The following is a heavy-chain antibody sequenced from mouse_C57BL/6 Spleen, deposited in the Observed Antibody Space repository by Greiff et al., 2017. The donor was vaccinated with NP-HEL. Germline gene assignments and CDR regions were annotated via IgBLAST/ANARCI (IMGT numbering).Heavy chain of an antibody. D-gene: IGHD1-1*01. V-gene: IGHV1-81*01. CDR3: ARSHLLLPFYAMDY. Sequence: VQLQQSGAELARPGASVKLSCKASGYTFTSYGISWVKQRTGQGLEWIGEIYPRSGNTYYNEKFKGKATLTADKSSSTAYMELRSLTSEDSAVYFYARSHLLLPFYAMDYWGQGTSVTVSS. CDR2: IYPRSGNT. CDR1: GYTFTSYG. J-gene: IGHJ4*01.